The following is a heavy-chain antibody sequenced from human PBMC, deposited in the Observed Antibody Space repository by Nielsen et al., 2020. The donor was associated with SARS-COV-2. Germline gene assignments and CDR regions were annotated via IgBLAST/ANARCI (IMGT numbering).Heavy chain of an antibody. D-gene: IGHD3-3*01. CDR2: IYYSGST. CDR1: GGSFSGYY. J-gene: IGHJ6*03. CDR3: ARGPFDFWSGWPYYMDV. V-gene: IGHV4-31*11. Sequence: SETLSLTCAVYGGSFSGYYWSWIRQHPGKGLEWIGYIYYSGSTYYNPSLKSRVTISVDTSKNQFSLKLSSVTAADTAVYYCARGPFDFWSGWPYYMDVWGKGTTVTVSS.